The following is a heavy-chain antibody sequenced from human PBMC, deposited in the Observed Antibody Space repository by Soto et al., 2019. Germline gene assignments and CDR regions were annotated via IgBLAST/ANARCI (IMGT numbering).Heavy chain of an antibody. CDR2: ISSSGDNT. J-gene: IGHJ5*02. D-gene: IGHD6-13*01. V-gene: IGHV3-23*01. CDR1: GFTFSSYA. CDR3: ARAAFSSNLTGFAP. Sequence: GVSLRLSCSASGFTFSSYAMSWVRQAPGKALECVSTISSSGDNTFHADSVKGRFTISRDNSKNTVYLQMNSLRGEDTAVYYSARAAFSSNLTGFAPWGQGPLVPVSS.